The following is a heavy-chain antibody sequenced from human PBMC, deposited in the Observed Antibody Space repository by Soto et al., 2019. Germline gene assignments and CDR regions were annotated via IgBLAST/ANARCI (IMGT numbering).Heavy chain of an antibody. CDR1: GFTFSSYA. V-gene: IGHV3-23*01. CDR3: AKGNRAYYYDSSGYNYFDY. Sequence: GGSLRLSCAASGFTFSSYAMSWVRQAPGKGLEWVSAISGSGGSTYYADSVKGRFTISRDNSKNTLYLQMNSLRAEDTAVYYCAKGNRAYYYDSSGYNYFDYWGQGTLVTVSS. J-gene: IGHJ4*02. D-gene: IGHD3-22*01. CDR2: ISGSGGST.